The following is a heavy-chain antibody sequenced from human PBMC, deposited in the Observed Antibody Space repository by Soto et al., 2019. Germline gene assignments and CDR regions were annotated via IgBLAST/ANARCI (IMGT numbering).Heavy chain of an antibody. J-gene: IGHJ4*02. Sequence: TMALTCTVSGGSIISGGYYWTWIRQHPGKGLEWIGYIYYSGSTYYNPSLKSRVTLSVDTSKNQFSLKLSSVTAADTAVYYCARERNYGDSIFDYWGQGTLVTVSS. D-gene: IGHD4-17*01. CDR1: GGSIISGGYY. V-gene: IGHV4-31*03. CDR3: ARERNYGDSIFDY. CDR2: IYYSGST.